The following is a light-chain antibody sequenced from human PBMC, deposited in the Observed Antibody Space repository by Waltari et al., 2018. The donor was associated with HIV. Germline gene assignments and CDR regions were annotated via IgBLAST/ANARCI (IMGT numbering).Light chain of an antibody. CDR3: ISYTTTDFYV. CDR1: SSDMSTYNR. V-gene: IGLV2-14*01. J-gene: IGLJ1*01. CDR2: EVG. Sequence: QSALTQPASVSGSPGQSITISCTDSSSDMSTYNRVSWYQQHPGQAPKLSIYEVGNRPSGVSNRFSGSKSCNTASLTISGLQAEDESDYYCISYTTTDFYVFGPGTWVTVL.